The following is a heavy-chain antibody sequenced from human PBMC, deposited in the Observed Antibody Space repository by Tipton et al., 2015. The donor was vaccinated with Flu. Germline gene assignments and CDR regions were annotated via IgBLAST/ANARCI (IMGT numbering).Heavy chain of an antibody. CDR2: ISAKNGDT. J-gene: IGHJ4*02. D-gene: IGHD1-26*01. CDR3: ARDKGVGATYALDY. Sequence: QLVQSGAEVKKPGASVKVSCKASGYTFSTYGISWVRQAPGRGLEWMGWISAKNGDTNYAHNLQGRVTMTTDTSTSTAYMDLWRLTSDDTAVYYCARDKGVGATYALDYWGQGTLVTVSS. V-gene: IGHV1-18*01. CDR1: GYTFSTYG.